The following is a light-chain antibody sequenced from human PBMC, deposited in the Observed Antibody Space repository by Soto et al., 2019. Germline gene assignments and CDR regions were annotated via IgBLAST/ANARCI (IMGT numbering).Light chain of an antibody. CDR2: AAS. V-gene: IGKV1-8*01. Sequence: AIRMTQSPSSFSASTGDRVTITCRASQGISSYLAWYQQKPGKAPKLLIYAASTLQSGVPSRFSGSGSGTEFTLTISCLPSEDLATYYCQQYYSYPPTFGQGTKVEIK. J-gene: IGKJ1*01. CDR1: QGISSY. CDR3: QQYYSYPPT.